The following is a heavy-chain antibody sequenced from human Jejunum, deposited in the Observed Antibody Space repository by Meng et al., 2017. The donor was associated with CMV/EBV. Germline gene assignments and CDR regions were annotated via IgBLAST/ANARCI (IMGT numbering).Heavy chain of an antibody. V-gene: IGHV3-48*03. CDR2: ISSSDGTI. CDR1: GFTFNTYE. CDR3: ARDHRGRPHDY. Sequence: CAASGFTFNTYEMNWVRQAPGKGLEWISYISSSDGTIYYADSVKGRFTISRDNAKNSLYLQMNSLRAEDTAVYYCARDHRGRPHDYWGQGTLVTVSS. J-gene: IGHJ4*02. D-gene: IGHD1-14*01.